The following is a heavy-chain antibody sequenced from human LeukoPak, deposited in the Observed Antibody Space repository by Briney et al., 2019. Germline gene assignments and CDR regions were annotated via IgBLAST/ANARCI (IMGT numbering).Heavy chain of an antibody. CDR3: ARINDIENSYHLDF. Sequence: GGSLRLSCAASGFTFSDYSFNWVHQAPGKGLEWVSSISSSSSYKYYADSLKGRFTISRDNAKNSLYLQVNSLRAEDTAVYYCARINDIENSYHLDFWGHGTLVTVSS. CDR2: ISSSSSYK. V-gene: IGHV3-21*01. D-gene: IGHD2-15*01. CDR1: GFTFSDYS. J-gene: IGHJ4*01.